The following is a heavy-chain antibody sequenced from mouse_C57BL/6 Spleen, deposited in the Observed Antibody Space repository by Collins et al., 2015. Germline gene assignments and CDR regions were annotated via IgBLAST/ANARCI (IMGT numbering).Heavy chain of an antibody. CDR3: ARYDYD. CDR1: GYTFTSYD. Sequence: VQLQQSGPELVKPGASVKLSCKASGYTFTSYDINWVKQSHGKSLEWIGDINPNNGGTSYNQKFKGKATLTVDKSSSTAYMELRSLTSEDSAVYYCARYDYDWGQGTLVTVSA. D-gene: IGHD2-4*01. J-gene: IGHJ3*01. V-gene: IGHV1-26*01. CDR2: INPNNGGT.